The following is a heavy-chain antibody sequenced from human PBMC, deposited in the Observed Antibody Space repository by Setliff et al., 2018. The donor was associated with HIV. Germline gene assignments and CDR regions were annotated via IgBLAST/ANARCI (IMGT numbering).Heavy chain of an antibody. CDR2: INGGNGKT. D-gene: IGHD3-16*01. CDR1: GYTFTNSG. J-gene: IGHJ4*02. V-gene: IGHV1-3*01. CDR3: ANGGPGGQFDH. Sequence: ASVKVSCKASGYTFTNSGVHWMRQAPGQRPEWMGCINGGNGKTEYSWRFESRVTITRDTFARTDYMELSSLRSEDTAIYFCANGGPGGQFDHWGQGTLVTVSS.